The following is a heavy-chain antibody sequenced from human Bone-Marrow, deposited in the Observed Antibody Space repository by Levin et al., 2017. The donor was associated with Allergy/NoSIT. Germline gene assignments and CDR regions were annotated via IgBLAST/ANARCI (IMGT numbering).Heavy chain of an antibody. CDR1: GTSINSHY. CDR2: IFYSGST. Sequence: SETLSLTCTVSGTSINSHYWSWIRQPPGKGLEWIGYIFYSGSTNYNPSLKSRVTISVDTSMNQFSLRLSSVSAADTAIYFCARVKTVTRLDYWGQGTPVTVSS. D-gene: IGHD4-17*01. J-gene: IGHJ4*02. CDR3: ARVKTVTRLDY. V-gene: IGHV4-59*11.